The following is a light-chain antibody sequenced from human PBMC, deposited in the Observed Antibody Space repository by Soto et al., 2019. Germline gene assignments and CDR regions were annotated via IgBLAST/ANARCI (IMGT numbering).Light chain of an antibody. CDR2: DAS. CDR3: QQRSEWPRT. Sequence: EIVLTQSPATLSLSPWERATLSCRASQSISSSLAWYQQKPGQAPRLLIFDASSRATGFPARFSGSGSGTDFNLTIGSLEPEDFAVYYCQQRSEWPRTFGQGTKVEIK. V-gene: IGKV3-11*01. CDR1: QSISSS. J-gene: IGKJ1*01.